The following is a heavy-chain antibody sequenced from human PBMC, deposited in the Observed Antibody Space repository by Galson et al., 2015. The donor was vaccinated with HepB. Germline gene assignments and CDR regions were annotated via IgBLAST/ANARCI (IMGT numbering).Heavy chain of an antibody. CDR2: LSGSGGST. V-gene: IGHV3-23*01. CDR1: GFTFSNYA. Sequence: SLRLSCAVSGFTFSNYAMSWVRQAPGKGLEWVSALSGSGGSTYYAHSVKGRFTISRDNSKNTLYLQMNSLRAEDTAVYYCAKDNYYDSSGYYYKGYFQHWGQGTLLTVSS. J-gene: IGHJ1*01. CDR3: AKDNYYDSSGYYYKGYFQH. D-gene: IGHD3-22*01.